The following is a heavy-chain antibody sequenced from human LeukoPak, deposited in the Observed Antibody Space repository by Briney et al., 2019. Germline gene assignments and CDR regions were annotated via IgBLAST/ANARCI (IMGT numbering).Heavy chain of an antibody. Sequence: GGSLRLSCAASGFTVSSNYMSWVRQAPGKGLEWVSVIYSGGNTYYADSVKGRSTISRDNSKNTLYLQMNSLRAEDTAVYYCARPLFGGYSSYYGMDVWGQGTTVTVSS. D-gene: IGHD3-22*01. V-gene: IGHV3-66*04. CDR1: GFTVSSNY. CDR3: ARPLFGGYSSYYGMDV. CDR2: IYSGGNT. J-gene: IGHJ6*02.